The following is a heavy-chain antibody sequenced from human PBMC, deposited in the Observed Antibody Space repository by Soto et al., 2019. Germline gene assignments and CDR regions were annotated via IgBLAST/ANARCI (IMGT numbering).Heavy chain of an antibody. CDR1: GGPMYSYF. J-gene: IGHJ5*02. V-gene: IGHV4-59*01. CDR3: ASADRKWLDP. CDR2: VYYGGSS. Sequence: SETLSLTCSVSGGPMYSYFWSWIRQPPGKGLEWIGYVYYGGSSNYNPSLKSRVTFSVDTSKNQVSLNLRSVTAADTAVYYCASADRKWLDPWGQGILVTVSS.